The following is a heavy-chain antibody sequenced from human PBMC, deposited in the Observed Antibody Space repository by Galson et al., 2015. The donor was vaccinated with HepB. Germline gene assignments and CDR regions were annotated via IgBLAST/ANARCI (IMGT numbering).Heavy chain of an antibody. CDR3: STTRGYYDSSGYSNHDAFDI. V-gene: IGHV3-15*01. CDR1: GFTFSNAW. D-gene: IGHD3-22*01. J-gene: IGHJ3*02. CDR2: IKSKTDGGTT. Sequence: SLRLSCAASGFTFSNAWMSWVRQAPGKGLEWVGRIKSKTDGGTTDYAAPVKGRFTISRDDSKNTLYLQMNSLKTEDTAVYYCSTTRGYYDSSGYSNHDAFDIWGQGTMVTVSS.